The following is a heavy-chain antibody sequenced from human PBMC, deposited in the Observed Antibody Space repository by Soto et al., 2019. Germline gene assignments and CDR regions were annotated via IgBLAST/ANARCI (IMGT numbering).Heavy chain of an antibody. CDR3: ERDQNWFDP. J-gene: IGHJ5*02. CDR1: GYTFTSYG. CDR2: ISAYNGNT. Sequence: GASVKVSCKASGYTFTSYGISWVRQAPGQGLEWMGWISAYNGNTNYAQKIQGRVTMTTDTSTSTAYKEMRSLRSDNTAVYYCERDQNWFDPWGQGTLVTVSS. V-gene: IGHV1-18*01.